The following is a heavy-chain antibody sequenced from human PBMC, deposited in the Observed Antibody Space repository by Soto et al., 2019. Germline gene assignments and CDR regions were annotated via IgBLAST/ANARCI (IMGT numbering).Heavy chain of an antibody. V-gene: IGHV1-46*03. CDR3: TRDHEWFTKNDY. CDR1: GYTFTSYY. CDR2: INPSGGST. J-gene: IGHJ4*02. D-gene: IGHD3-3*01. Sequence: QVQLVQSGAEVKKPGASVKVSCKASGYTFTSYYMHWVRQAPGQGLEWMGMINPSGGSTSYAQKLQGRVTMTRDTSTSTVYMELSSLRSEDTAVYYCTRDHEWFTKNDYWGQGTLVTVSS.